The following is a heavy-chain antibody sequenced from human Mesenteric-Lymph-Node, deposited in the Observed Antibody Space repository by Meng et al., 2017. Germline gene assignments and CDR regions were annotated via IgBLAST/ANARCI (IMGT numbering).Heavy chain of an antibody. D-gene: IGHD3-22*01. V-gene: IGHV4-34*01. CDR2: INHSGST. J-gene: IGHJ5*02. CDR3: ARGQRALIRGYSWFDP. CDR1: GGSVVGSY. Sequence: QVQLQQWGAGLLKPLDCLSLPFAVYGGSVVGSYWSWIRQPPGKGLEWIGEINHSGSTNYNPSLKSRVTISVDTSKNQFSLKLSSVTAADTALYYCARGQRALIRGYSWFDPWGQGTLVTVSS.